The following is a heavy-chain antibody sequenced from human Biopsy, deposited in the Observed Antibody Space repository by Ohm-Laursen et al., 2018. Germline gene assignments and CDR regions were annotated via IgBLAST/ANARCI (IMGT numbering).Heavy chain of an antibody. Sequence: SSVTVSCKGSGYAVNDYFLHWLRQAPGQGPEWMGWISPNSGGTNYAQKFQGRVTMTTDTSTSTVYLELRRLISDDTAVYYCARDIMNRIAGLVARSDVFNVWGQGTLVTVSS. V-gene: IGHV1-2*02. J-gene: IGHJ3*01. D-gene: IGHD3-16*01. CDR1: GYAVNDYF. CDR3: ARDIMNRIAGLVARSDVFNV. CDR2: ISPNSGGT.